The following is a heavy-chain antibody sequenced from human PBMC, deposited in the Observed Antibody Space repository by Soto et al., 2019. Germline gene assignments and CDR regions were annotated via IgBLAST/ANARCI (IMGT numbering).Heavy chain of an antibody. V-gene: IGHV5-51*01. J-gene: IGHJ6*02. Sequence: GESLKISCKGSGYSFTSYWIGWMRQMPGKGLEWMGIIYPGDSDTRYSPSFQGQVTISADKSISTAYLQWSSLKASDTAMYYCARRYGTNYYGMDVWGQGTTVTVSS. CDR3: ARRYGTNYYGMDV. CDR2: IYPGDSDT. CDR1: GYSFTSYW. D-gene: IGHD5-18*01.